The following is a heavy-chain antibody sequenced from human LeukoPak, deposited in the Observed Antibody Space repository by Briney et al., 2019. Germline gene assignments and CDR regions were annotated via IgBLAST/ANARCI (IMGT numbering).Heavy chain of an antibody. CDR1: GFTFSDYY. CDR3: ARPVGDERGTDYGEAGCY. CDR2: ITSSSSYT. Sequence: PGGSLRLSCAASGFTFSDYYMSWIRQAPGKGLEWVSYITSSSSYTNYADSVKGRFTISRDNAKNSLYLQMNSLRAEDTAVYYCARPVGDERGTDYGEAGCYWGQGTLVTASS. J-gene: IGHJ4*02. V-gene: IGHV3-11*03. D-gene: IGHD4-17*01.